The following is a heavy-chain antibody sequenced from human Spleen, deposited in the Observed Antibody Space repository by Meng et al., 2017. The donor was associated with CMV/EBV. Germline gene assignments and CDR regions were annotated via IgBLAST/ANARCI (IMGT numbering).Heavy chain of an antibody. D-gene: IGHD1-26*01. CDR3: AIRRSGSYRGYFDY. V-gene: IGHV4-34*01. J-gene: IGHJ4*02. Sequence: HLHHGGPEMLKPSGTRSLTGAGYGGSFSGYYWSWIRQPPGKGLEWIGEINHSGSTNYNPSLKSRVTISVDTSKNQFSLKLSSVTAADTAVYYCAIRRSGSYRGYFDYWGQGTLVTVSS. CDR1: GGSFSGYY. CDR2: INHSGST.